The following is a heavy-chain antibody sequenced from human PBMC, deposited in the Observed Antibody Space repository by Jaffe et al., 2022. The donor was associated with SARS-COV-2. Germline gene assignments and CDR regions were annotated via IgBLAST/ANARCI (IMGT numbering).Heavy chain of an antibody. Sequence: QLQLQESGPGLVKPSETLSLTCTVSGGSISSSSYYWGWIRQPPGKGLEWIGSIYYSGSTYYNPSLKSRVTISVDTSKNQFSLKLSSVTAADTAVYYCVRIGITMVRGVDSLLPDYWGQGTLVTVSS. V-gene: IGHV4-39*01. D-gene: IGHD3-10*01. CDR1: GGSISSSSYY. CDR2: IYYSGST. CDR3: VRIGITMVRGVDSLLPDY. J-gene: IGHJ4*02.